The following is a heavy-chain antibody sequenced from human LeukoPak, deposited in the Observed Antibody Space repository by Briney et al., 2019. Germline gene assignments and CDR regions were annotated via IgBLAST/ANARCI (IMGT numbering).Heavy chain of an antibody. D-gene: IGHD4-23*01. V-gene: IGHV3-30*02. CDR3: AKDILRWSFDY. Sequence: GGSLRLSCAASGFTSSSSDMHWVRQAPGKGLEWVAFIRYDGNNKYYADSVKGRLTITRDNSKNTLYLQMNSLRAADTAVYYCAKDILRWSFDYWGQGSLVTVAS. CDR1: GFTSSSSD. J-gene: IGHJ4*02. CDR2: IRYDGNNK.